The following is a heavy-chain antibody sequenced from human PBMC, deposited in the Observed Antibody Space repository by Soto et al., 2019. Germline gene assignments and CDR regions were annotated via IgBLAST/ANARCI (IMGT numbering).Heavy chain of an antibody. J-gene: IGHJ4*02. CDR3: ARLPSRHLVDY. Sequence: PSETLSLTCTVSGRSISSSGYYGGWIRQPPGKGLEWIGSMYYGVSTYYNPSLKSRVTVSVDASKNQFSLNLSSVTAADTAVYYCARLPSRHLVDYWGQGTLVTVSS. CDR2: MYYGVST. CDR1: GRSISSSGYY. V-gene: IGHV4-39*01. D-gene: IGHD3-3*02.